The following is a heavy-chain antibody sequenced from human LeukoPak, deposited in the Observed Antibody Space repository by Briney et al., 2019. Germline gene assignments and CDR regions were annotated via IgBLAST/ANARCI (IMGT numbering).Heavy chain of an antibody. CDR1: GFTVSSNY. J-gene: IGHJ3*02. Sequence: GGSLRLSCAASGFTVSSNYMSWVRQAPGKGLEWVSVIYSGGSTYYADPVKGRFTISRDNSKNTLYLQMNSLRAEDTAVYYCARAAMTHRAFDIWGQGTMVTVSS. CDR2: IYSGGST. V-gene: IGHV3-66*01. CDR3: ARAAMTHRAFDI. D-gene: IGHD2-2*01.